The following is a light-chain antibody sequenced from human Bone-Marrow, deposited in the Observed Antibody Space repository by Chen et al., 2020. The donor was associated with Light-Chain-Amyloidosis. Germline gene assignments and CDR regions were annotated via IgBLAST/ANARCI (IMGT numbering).Light chain of an antibody. CDR2: KNN. CDR1: SSNIGNNY. CDR3: AAWDDSLNGVV. J-gene: IGLJ2*01. Sequence: QPVLTQPPSPSGTPGQRVTISCSGSSSNIGNNYVYWYQQVPRTAPKLLIYKNNQRPSGVPDRFSGSRSGTSASLAISGLRSEDDADYYCAAWDDSLNGVVFGGGTKLTVL. V-gene: IGLV1-47*01.